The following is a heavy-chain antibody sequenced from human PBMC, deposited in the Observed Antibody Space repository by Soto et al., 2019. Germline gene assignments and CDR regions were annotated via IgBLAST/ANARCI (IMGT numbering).Heavy chain of an antibody. D-gene: IGHD3-10*01. CDR2: ISGSSSTI. V-gene: IGHV3-11*01. CDR1: GFNLRDHY. Sequence: TGGSLRLSCAASGFNLRDHYMTWIRQAPGKGLEWVSYISGSSSTIYYADSVKGRFTISRDNAKNSLYLQMNSLRAEDTAVYYCASDIRGADWGQGTLVTVSS. CDR3: ASDIRGAD. J-gene: IGHJ4*02.